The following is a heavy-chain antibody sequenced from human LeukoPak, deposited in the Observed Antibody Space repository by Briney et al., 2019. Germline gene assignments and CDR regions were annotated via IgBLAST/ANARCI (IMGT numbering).Heavy chain of an antibody. CDR2: IIPIFGTA. Sequence: ASVKVSCTASGGTFSSYAISWVRQASGQGLEWMGGIIPIFGTANYAQKFQGRVTITADESTSTAYMELSSLRSEDTAVYYCAREGGIITGTTHPFDYWGQGTLVTVSS. CDR1: GGTFSSYA. J-gene: IGHJ4*02. CDR3: AREGGIITGTTHPFDY. V-gene: IGHV1-69*13. D-gene: IGHD1-20*01.